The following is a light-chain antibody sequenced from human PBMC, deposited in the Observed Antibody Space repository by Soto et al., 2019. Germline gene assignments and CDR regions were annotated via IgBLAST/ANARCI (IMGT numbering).Light chain of an antibody. CDR3: QQYGTAPIT. Sequence: ELVLTQSPGTLSLSPWEIAAPACGAGQRGASGHLAWYQQTPGQAPRLLVCDASSRATGIPERFSGSASGTDFTLTISRLEPEDSAMYYCQQYGTAPITFGQGTRLEIK. CDR1: QRGASGH. J-gene: IGKJ5*01. V-gene: IGKV3-20*01. CDR2: DAS.